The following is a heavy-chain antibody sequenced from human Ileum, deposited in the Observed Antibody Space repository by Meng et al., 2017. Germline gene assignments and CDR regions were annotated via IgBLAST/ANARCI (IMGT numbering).Heavy chain of an antibody. V-gene: IGHV6-1*01. J-gene: IGHJ3*01. D-gene: IGHD3-3*01. Sequence: VQLQQSGPGLVKPSQTLSLTCAISGDSVSSKSAAWNWIRQSPSRGLEWLGRTFYTSTWNFDYALSVNSRMTINPDTSKNQFSLQLNSVTPEDSAVYYCARVRWSGKAFDVWGQGTVVTVSS. CDR3: ARVRWSGKAFDV. CDR1: GDSVSSKSAA. CDR2: TFYTSTWNF.